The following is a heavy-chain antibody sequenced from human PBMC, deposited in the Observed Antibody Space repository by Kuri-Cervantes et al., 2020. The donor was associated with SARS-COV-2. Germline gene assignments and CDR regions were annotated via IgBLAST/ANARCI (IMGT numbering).Heavy chain of an antibody. D-gene: IGHD2-2*02. V-gene: IGHV1-2*02. Sequence: ASVKVSCKASGYTFTSYYMHWVRQAPGQGLEWMGWINPNSGGTNYAQKFQGRVTMTRDTSISTAYMELSSLRSEDTAIYFCARGREYCTGTSCYNFWGQGTLV. J-gene: IGHJ1*01. CDR3: ARGREYCTGTSCYNF. CDR1: GYTFTSYY. CDR2: INPNSGGT.